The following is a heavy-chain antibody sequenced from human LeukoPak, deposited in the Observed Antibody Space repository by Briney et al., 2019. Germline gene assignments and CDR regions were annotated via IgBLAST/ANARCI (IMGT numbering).Heavy chain of an antibody. J-gene: IGHJ4*02. CDR2: IRSKAYGGTT. D-gene: IGHD3-10*01. Sequence: GGSLRLSCTASGFTFGDYAMSWFRQAPGKGLEWVGFIRSKAYGGTTEYAASVKGRFTISRDDSKSIAYLQMNGLKTEDTAVYYCTRGGDPLWFGELLRGDYWGQGTLVTVSS. CDR1: GFTFGDYA. V-gene: IGHV3-49*03. CDR3: TRGGDPLWFGELLRGDY.